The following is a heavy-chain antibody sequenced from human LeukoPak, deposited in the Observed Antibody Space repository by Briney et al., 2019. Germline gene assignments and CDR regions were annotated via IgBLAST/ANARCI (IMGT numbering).Heavy chain of an antibody. Sequence: AASVKVSCKASGYTFTSYGISWVRQAPGQGLEWMGRIIPILGIANYAQKLQGRVTITADKSTSTAYMELSSLRSEDTAVYYCARTLGSSSWYPSGMDVWGQGKTVTVSS. CDR3: ARTLGSSSWYPSGMDV. V-gene: IGHV1-69*04. CDR1: GYTFTSYG. CDR2: IIPILGIA. J-gene: IGHJ6*01. D-gene: IGHD6-13*01.